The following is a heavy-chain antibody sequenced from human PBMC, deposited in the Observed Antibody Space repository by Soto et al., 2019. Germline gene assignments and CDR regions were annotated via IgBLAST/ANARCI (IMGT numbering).Heavy chain of an antibody. J-gene: IGHJ4*02. D-gene: IGHD3-3*01. CDR1: GYTFTSYA. V-gene: IGHV1-3*01. CDR2: INAGNGNT. CDR3: ARSITIFGVAVYFDY. Sequence: GASVKVSCKASGYTFTSYAMHWVRQAPGQRLEWMGWINAGNGNTKYSQKFQGRVTITRDTSASTACMELSSLRSEDTAVYYCARSITIFGVAVYFDYWGQGTLVTVSS.